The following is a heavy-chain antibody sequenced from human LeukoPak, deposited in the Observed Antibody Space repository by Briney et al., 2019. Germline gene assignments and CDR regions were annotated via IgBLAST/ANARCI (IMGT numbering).Heavy chain of an antibody. D-gene: IGHD5-12*01. CDR2: INHSGST. CDR3: ARVNGYSGYDYRTGRYNWFDP. V-gene: IGHV4-34*01. J-gene: IGHJ5*02. CDR1: GGSISGYY. Sequence: SETLSLTCTVSGGSISGYYWSWIRQPPGKGLEWIGEINHSGSTNYNPSLKSRVTISVDTSKNQFSLKLSSVTAADTAVYYCARVNGYSGYDYRTGRYNWFDPWGQGTLVTVSS.